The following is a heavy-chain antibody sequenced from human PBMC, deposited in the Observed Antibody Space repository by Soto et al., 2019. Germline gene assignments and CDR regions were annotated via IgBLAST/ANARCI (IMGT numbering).Heavy chain of an antibody. CDR1: GFTFSSYA. CDR2: ISGSGGST. J-gene: IGHJ3*02. Sequence: EVQLLESGGGLVQPGGSLRLSCAASGFTFSSYAMSWVRQAPGKGLEWVSAISGSGGSTYYADSVKGRFTISRDNSKNTLYLQRNSLGAEDAAVYYCAKLRGNKGGRIGAFDIWGQGKMVTVSS. D-gene: IGHD2-15*01. CDR3: AKLRGNKGGRIGAFDI. V-gene: IGHV3-23*01.